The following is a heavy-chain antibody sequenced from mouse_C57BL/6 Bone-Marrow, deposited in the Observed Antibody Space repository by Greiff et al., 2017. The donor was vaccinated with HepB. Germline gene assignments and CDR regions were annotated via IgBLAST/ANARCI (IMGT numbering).Heavy chain of an antibody. CDR2: IYPGSGST. J-gene: IGHJ2*01. CDR1: GYTFTSYW. CDR3: ARRLGGGFDY. D-gene: IGHD3-1*01. Sequence: VKLVESGAELVKPGASVKMSCKASGYTFTSYWITWVKQRPGQGLEWIGDIYPGSGSTNYNEKFKSKATLTVDTSSSTAYMQLSSLTSEDSAVYYCARRLGGGFDYWGQGTTLTVSS. V-gene: IGHV1-55*01.